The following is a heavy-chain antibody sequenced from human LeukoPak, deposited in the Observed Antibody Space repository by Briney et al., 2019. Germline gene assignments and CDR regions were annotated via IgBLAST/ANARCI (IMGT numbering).Heavy chain of an antibody. V-gene: IGHV4-61*02. CDR1: GGSISSGSYY. Sequence: SETLSLTCTVSGGSISSGSYYWSWIRQPAGKGLEWIGRIHTSGSTYYNPSLKSRVTISVDTSKNQFSLKLSSVTAADTAVYYCTRFHYYDSSGHYGFRAFDVWGQGTMVTVSS. CDR3: TRFHYYDSSGHYGFRAFDV. J-gene: IGHJ3*01. CDR2: IHTSGST. D-gene: IGHD3-22*01.